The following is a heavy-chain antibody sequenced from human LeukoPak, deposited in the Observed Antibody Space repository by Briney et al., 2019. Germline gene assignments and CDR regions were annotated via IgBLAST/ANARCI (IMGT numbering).Heavy chain of an antibody. CDR1: GFTFSSYA. J-gene: IGHJ3*02. CDR2: ISGSGGST. V-gene: IGHV3-23*01. Sequence: PGGSLRLSCAASGFTFSSYAMSWVRQAPGKGLEWVSAISGSGGSTYYADSVKGRFTISRDNSKNTLYLQMNSLRAEDTAVYYCAKDLLYDRSVPNAFDIWGQGTMVTVSS. D-gene: IGHD3-22*01. CDR3: AKDLLYDRSVPNAFDI.